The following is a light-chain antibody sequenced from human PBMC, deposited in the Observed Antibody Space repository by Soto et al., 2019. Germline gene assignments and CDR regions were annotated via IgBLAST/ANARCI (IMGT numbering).Light chain of an antibody. V-gene: IGKV3-15*01. CDR3: PQYNNWPFS. Sequence: EIVMTQSPATLSVSPGERATLSCRAGQGVTTNFAWYQQKSGQSPRLLIYDVSIRATGVPARFSGTGSETDFTLTISGLQSEDSAVYFCPQYNNWPFSFGQGTRVEIK. J-gene: IGKJ5*01. CDR1: QGVTTN. CDR2: DVS.